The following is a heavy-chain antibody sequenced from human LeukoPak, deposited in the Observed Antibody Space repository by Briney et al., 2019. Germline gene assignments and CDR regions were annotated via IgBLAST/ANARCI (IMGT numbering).Heavy chain of an antibody. D-gene: IGHD6-13*01. J-gene: IGHJ4*02. Sequence: SETLSLTCTVSGGSLSSYYWSWIRQPPGKGLEWIGYIYYSGSTNYNPSLKSRVTISVDTSKNQFSLKLSSVTAADTAVYYCAREKGIAAAFDYWGQGTLVTVSS. CDR2: IYYSGST. CDR1: GGSLSSYY. V-gene: IGHV4-59*01. CDR3: AREKGIAAAFDY.